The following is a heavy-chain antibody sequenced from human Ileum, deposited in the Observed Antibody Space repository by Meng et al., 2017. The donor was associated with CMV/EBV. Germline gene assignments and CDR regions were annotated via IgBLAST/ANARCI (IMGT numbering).Heavy chain of an antibody. Sequence: TFTSYDINWVRQATGKGLEWMGWMNPNSGNTGYAQKFQGRVTMTRNTSISTAYMELSSLRSEDTAVYYCARGAPYCSSTSCYGNWFDPWGQGTLVTVSS. CDR2: MNPNSGNT. CDR1: TFTSYD. CDR3: ARGAPYCSSTSCYGNWFDP. J-gene: IGHJ5*02. V-gene: IGHV1-8*01. D-gene: IGHD2-2*01.